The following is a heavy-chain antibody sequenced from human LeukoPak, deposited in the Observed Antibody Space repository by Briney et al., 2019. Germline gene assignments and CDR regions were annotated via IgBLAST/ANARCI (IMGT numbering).Heavy chain of an antibody. J-gene: IGHJ6*03. D-gene: IGHD5-12*01. CDR3: AREGIPRQYMVATIRYYYYYMDV. CDR1: GYTFTSYG. Sequence: GASVKVSCKASGYTFTSYGISWVRQAPGQGLEWMGWISAYNGNTNYAQKLQGRVTMTTDTSTSTAYMELRSLRSDDTAVYYCAREGIPRQYMVATIRYYYYYMDVWGKGTTVTVSS. V-gene: IGHV1-18*01. CDR2: ISAYNGNT.